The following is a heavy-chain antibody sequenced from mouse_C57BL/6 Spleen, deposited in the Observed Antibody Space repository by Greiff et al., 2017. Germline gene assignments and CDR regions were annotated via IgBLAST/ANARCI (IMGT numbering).Heavy chain of an antibody. Sequence: VQLQQPGAELVRPGSSVKLSCKASGYTFTSYWMHWVKQRPIQGLEWIGNIDPSDSETPYNQKFKDKATLTVDKYSSQAYMQLSSLTSEDSAVYYCARGGVVAPFDYWGQGTTLTVSS. J-gene: IGHJ2*01. D-gene: IGHD1-1*01. CDR2: IDPSDSET. V-gene: IGHV1-52*01. CDR1: GYTFTSYW. CDR3: ARGGVVAPFDY.